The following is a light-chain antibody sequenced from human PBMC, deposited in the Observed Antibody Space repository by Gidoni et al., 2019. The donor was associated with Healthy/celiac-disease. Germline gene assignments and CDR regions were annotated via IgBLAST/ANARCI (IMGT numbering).Light chain of an antibody. CDR1: QSVSSSY. Sequence: DIVLTQSPGTLSLSPGERATLSCRASQSVSSSYLAWYQQKPGQAPRLLIYGASSRATGIPDRFSGSGSGTDFTLTISRLEPEDFAVYYCQQYGSSPPYTFGQGTKLRSN. CDR2: GAS. CDR3: QQYGSSPPYT. J-gene: IGKJ2*01. V-gene: IGKV3-20*01.